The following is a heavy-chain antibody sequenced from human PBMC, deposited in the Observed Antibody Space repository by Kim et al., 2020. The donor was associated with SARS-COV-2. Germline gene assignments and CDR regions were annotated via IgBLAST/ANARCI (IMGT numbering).Heavy chain of an antibody. J-gene: IGHJ3*02. D-gene: IGHD2-21*02. CDR3: ARGAYCGGDCYSSDAFDI. CDR1: GGSISSGGYY. Sequence: SETLSLTCTVSGGSISSGGYYWSWIRQHPGKGLEWIGYIYYSGSTYYNPSLKSRVTISVDTSKNQFSLKLSSVTAADTAVYYCARGAYCGGDCYSSDAFDIWGQGTMVTVSS. CDR2: IYYSGST. V-gene: IGHV4-31*03.